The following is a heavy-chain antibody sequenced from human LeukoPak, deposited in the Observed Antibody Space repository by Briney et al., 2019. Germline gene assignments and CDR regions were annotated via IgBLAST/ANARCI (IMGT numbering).Heavy chain of an antibody. J-gene: IGHJ6*02. D-gene: IGHD2-2*01. CDR1: GCSFTSYG. CDR3: ARELVVTAAMRGYYYYYGMDV. Sequence: ASVKVSCKASGCSFTSYGTSWVRQAPGQGLEWMGWISGNNGNTNYAQKFQGRVTMTTETSTSTAYMELRSLRSDDTAVCYCARELVVTAAMRGYYYYYGMDVWGQGTTVTVSS. CDR2: ISGNNGNT. V-gene: IGHV1-18*01.